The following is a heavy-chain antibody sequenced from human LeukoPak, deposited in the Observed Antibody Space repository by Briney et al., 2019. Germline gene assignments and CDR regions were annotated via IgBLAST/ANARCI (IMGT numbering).Heavy chain of an antibody. Sequence: PGGSLRLSCAASGFTFNSYGMTWVRQAPGKGLEWVSSICGNGGSTYYADSVKGRFTISRDNAKNALYLQMNSLRAEDTAVYYCARRSSGWYGIDYWGQGALVNVSS. V-gene: IGHV3-23*01. CDR2: ICGNGGST. J-gene: IGHJ4*02. CDR3: ARRSSGWYGIDY. D-gene: IGHD6-19*01. CDR1: GFTFNSYG.